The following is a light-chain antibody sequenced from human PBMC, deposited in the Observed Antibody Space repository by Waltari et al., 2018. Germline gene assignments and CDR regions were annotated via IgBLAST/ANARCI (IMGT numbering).Light chain of an antibody. CDR2: GAS. V-gene: IGKV3-15*01. CDR3: QQYNLWPPYT. J-gene: IGKJ2*01. CDR1: QSVSSN. Sequence: EIVMTQSPATLSVSPGERATLSCRASQSVSSNLAWYQQKPGQAPRLLIYGASTRDTSIPARFSGSGSGTEFTLTISSLQSEDFAVYYCQQYNLWPPYTFGQGTKLEIK.